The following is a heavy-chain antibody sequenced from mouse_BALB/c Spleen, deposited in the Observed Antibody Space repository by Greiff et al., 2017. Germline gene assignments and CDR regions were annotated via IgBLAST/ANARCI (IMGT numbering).Heavy chain of an antibody. CDR2: IWSGGST. V-gene: IGHV2-2*02. CDR3: ASYDGYFYYAMDY. J-gene: IGHJ4*01. D-gene: IGHD2-3*01. Sequence: QVQLKQSGPGLVQPSQSLSITCTVSGFSLTSYGVHWVRQSPGKGLEWLGVIWSGGSTDYNAAFISRLSISKDNSKSQVFFKMNSLQANDTAIYYCASYDGYFYYAMDYGGQGTSVTVSS. CDR1: GFSLTSYG.